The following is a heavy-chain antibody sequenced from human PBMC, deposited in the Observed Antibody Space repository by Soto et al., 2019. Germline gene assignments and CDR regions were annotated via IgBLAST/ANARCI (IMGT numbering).Heavy chain of an antibody. V-gene: IGHV5-10-1*01. Sequence: GESLKISCKGSGYSFTNYWINWVRQMPGKGLEWMGRIDPSDSYTNYSPSSQGHVTISADRSISTAYLQWSSLKASDTAMYYCARRVYYDNSGYYQFDYWGQGTLVTVSS. J-gene: IGHJ4*02. CDR2: IDPSDSYT. D-gene: IGHD3-22*01. CDR1: GYSFTNYW. CDR3: ARRVYYDNSGYYQFDY.